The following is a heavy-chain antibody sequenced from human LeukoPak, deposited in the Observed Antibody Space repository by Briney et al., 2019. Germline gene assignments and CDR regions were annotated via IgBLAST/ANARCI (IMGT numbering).Heavy chain of an antibody. CDR3: ARQKYDYGANHWYFDL. CDR2: IYYSGRT. D-gene: IGHD4/OR15-4a*01. V-gene: IGHV4-59*08. J-gene: IGHJ2*01. CDR1: GGSISSYY. Sequence: SETLSLTCTVSGGSISSYYWSWIRQPPGKGLEWIGYIYYSGRTKYNPSLKSRVTISVDTSKNQFSLKLSSVTAADTAVYYCARQKYDYGANHWYFDLWGRGTLVTVSS.